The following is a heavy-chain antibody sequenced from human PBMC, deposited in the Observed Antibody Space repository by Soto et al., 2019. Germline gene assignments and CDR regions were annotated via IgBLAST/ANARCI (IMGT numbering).Heavy chain of an antibody. CDR2: INHSGST. J-gene: IGHJ5*02. CDR1: GGSFSGYY. Sequence: XESLSLPGAVYGGSFSGYYWGWTRQPPGKGLEWIGEINHSGSTNYKPSLKSRVTISVDTSKNQFSLNLSSVTAADTAVYYCARLSGPGKWFDTWGQGTLVTVSS. V-gene: IGHV4-34*01. D-gene: IGHD3-10*01. CDR3: ARLSGPGKWFDT.